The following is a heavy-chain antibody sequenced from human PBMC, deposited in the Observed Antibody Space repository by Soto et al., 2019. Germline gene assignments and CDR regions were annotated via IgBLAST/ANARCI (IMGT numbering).Heavy chain of an antibody. CDR3: ARGEVASSSWYGSDYYYYYYGMDV. D-gene: IGHD6-13*01. CDR2: INAGNGNT. Sequence: ASVKVSCKASGYTFTSYAMHWVRQAPGQRLEWMGWINAGNGNTKYSQKFQGRVTITADESTSTAYMELSSLRSEDTAVYYCARGEVASSSWYGSDYYYYYYGMDVWGQGTTVTVSS. CDR1: GYTFTSYA. V-gene: IGHV1-3*01. J-gene: IGHJ6*02.